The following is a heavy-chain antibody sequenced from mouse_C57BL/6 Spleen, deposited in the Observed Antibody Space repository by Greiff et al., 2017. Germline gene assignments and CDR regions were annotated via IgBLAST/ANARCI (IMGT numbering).Heavy chain of an antibody. V-gene: IGHV5-4*01. Sequence: EVKLVESGGGLVKPGGSLKLSCAASGFTFSSYAMSWVRQTPEKRLEWVATISDGGSYTYYPDNVKGRFTISRDNAKNNLYLQMSHLKSEDTAMYYCARDPAQATYDYAMDDWGKGTSVTVSS. J-gene: IGHJ4*01. D-gene: IGHD3-2*02. CDR2: ISDGGSYT. CDR3: ARDPAQATYDYAMDD. CDR1: GFTFSSYA.